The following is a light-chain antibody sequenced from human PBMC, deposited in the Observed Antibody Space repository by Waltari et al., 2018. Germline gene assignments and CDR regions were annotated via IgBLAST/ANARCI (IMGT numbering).Light chain of an antibody. Sequence: QSVLTQPPSVSADPGQKVTISCSGGTSNIGNYYVSWYQHLPGAAPKLLIYDNDKRPSVIPYRFSASRSGTSATLGIPGLQIGDEADYYCATWDNSLTDVVFGGGTKLTVL. V-gene: IGLV1-51*01. CDR1: TSNIGNYY. CDR2: DND. CDR3: ATWDNSLTDVV. J-gene: IGLJ2*01.